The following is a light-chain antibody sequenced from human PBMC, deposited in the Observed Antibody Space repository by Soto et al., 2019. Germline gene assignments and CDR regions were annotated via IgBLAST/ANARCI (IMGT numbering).Light chain of an antibody. Sequence: DFVMTQSPDSLAVSLGERATINCKSSQSALYSSDNKNYLAWYQQKPGQPPSLLIYWASTRESGVPDRFSGSGSGTDFTLTISSLQAEDVAVYYCQQYYTTPLTFGQGTKVDIK. CDR2: WAS. CDR1: QSALYSSDNKNY. V-gene: IGKV4-1*01. CDR3: QQYYTTPLT. J-gene: IGKJ1*01.